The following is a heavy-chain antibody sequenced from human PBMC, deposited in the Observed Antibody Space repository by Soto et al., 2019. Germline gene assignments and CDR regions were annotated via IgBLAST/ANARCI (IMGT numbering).Heavy chain of an antibody. CDR3: ARWYGGVDY. J-gene: IGHJ4*02. CDR2: ISYDGSNK. V-gene: IGHV3-30-3*01. CDR1: GFTFSSYA. D-gene: IGHD2-21*01. Sequence: ESGGGVVQPGRSLRLSCAASGFTFSSYAMHWVRQAPGKGLEWVAVISYDGSNKYYADSVKGRFTISRDNSKNTLYLQMNSLRAEDTAVYYCARWYGGVDYWGQGTLVTVSS.